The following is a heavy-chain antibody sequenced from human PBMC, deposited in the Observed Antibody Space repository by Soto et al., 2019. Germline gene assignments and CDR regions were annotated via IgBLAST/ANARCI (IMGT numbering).Heavy chain of an antibody. V-gene: IGHV4-31*03. Sequence: TSEPPCLTCSVSGGYISSGGYYWSWIRQHPGKGLEWIGYIYYSGSTYYNPSLKSRGTISVDTSKNQFSLKLSSVTAADTAVYYCARFPADAFDIWGQGTMV. CDR1: GGYISSGGYY. CDR3: ARFPADAFDI. CDR2: IYYSGST. D-gene: IGHD2-2*01. J-gene: IGHJ3*02.